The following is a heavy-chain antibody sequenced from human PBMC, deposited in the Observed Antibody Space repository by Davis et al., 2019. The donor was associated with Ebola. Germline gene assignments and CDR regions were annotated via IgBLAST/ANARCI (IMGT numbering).Heavy chain of an antibody. CDR1: GYTFTSFG. CDR2: IIPVVDTK. J-gene: IGHJ5*02. V-gene: IGHV1-69*04. CDR3: ARGKWFDP. Sequence: SVKVSCKASGYTFTSFGISWVRQAPGQGLEWMGRIIPVVDTKDYAQKFQGRVTLTADKATNTAYMELSGLRFDDTAVYYCARGKWFDPWGQGTLVSVTS.